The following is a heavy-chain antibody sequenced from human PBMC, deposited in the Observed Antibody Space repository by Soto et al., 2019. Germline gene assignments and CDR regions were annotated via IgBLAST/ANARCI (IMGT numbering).Heavy chain of an antibody. J-gene: IGHJ4*02. CDR1: GFTVSSNE. CDR3: AKDSYYGSGSYYDY. Sequence: GGSLRLSCAASGFTVSSNEMSWVRQAPGKGLEWVSSISGGSTYYADSRKGRFTISRDNSKNTLHLQMNSLRAEDTAVYYCAKDSYYGSGSYYDYWGQGTLVTVSS. V-gene: IGHV3-66*01. CDR2: ISGGST. D-gene: IGHD3-10*01.